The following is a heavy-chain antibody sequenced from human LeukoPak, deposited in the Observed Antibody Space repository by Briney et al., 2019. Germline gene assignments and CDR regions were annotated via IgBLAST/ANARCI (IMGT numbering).Heavy chain of an antibody. CDR1: GGTFSSYA. Sequence: SVKVSCKASGGTFSSYAISWVRRAPGQGLEWMGGIIPIFGTANYAQKFQGRVTITTDESTSTAYMELSSLRSEDTAVYYCARVDCSGGSCYRPFFDYWGQGTLVTVSS. V-gene: IGHV1-69*05. CDR2: IIPIFGTA. CDR3: ARVDCSGGSCYRPFFDY. D-gene: IGHD2-15*01. J-gene: IGHJ4*02.